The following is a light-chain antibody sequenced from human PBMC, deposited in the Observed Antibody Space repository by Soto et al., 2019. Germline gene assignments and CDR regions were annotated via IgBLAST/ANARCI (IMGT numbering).Light chain of an antibody. CDR3: AAWDSSLNAHLL. V-gene: IGLV1-44*01. J-gene: IGLJ2*01. Sequence: QSVLTQPPSASGTPGQRFTISCSGSSSNIGSNPVNWYQQLPGTAPKLLIYSNNQRPSGVPDRFSGSKSGTSASLAISALQSEDEADYYWAAWDSSLNAHLLFGGGTKVTVL. CDR2: SNN. CDR1: SSNIGSNP.